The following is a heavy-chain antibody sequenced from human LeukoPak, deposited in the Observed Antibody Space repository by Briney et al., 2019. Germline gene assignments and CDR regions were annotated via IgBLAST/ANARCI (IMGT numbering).Heavy chain of an antibody. Sequence: GGSLRLSCAASGFTFSSYWMSWVRQAPGKGLEWVANIKQDGSEKYYVDSVKGRFTISRDNSKNTLYLQMNSLRAEDTAVYYCAKDRQWLVRCWFDPWGQGTLVTVSS. CDR1: GFTFSSYW. V-gene: IGHV3-7*03. D-gene: IGHD6-19*01. CDR2: IKQDGSEK. J-gene: IGHJ5*02. CDR3: AKDRQWLVRCWFDP.